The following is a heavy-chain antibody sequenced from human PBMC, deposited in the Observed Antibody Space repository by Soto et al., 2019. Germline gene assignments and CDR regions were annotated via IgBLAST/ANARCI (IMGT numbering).Heavy chain of an antibody. CDR3: AISKDYGMDV. J-gene: IGHJ6*02. CDR2: IYYSGST. CDR1: GGSISSYY. V-gene: IGHV4-59*01. Sequence: QVQLQESGPGLVKPSETLSLTCTVSGGSISSYYWSWIRQPPGKGLEWIGYIYYSGSTNYNPSLKSQVTISVATSKNQFSLKLSSVTVVDTAVYYCAISKDYGMDVWGQGTTVTVSS.